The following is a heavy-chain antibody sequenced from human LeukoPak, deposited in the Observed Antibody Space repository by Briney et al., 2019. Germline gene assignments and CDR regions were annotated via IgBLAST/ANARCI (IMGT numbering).Heavy chain of an antibody. CDR3: ARDQGDYGDHRYFDY. J-gene: IGHJ4*02. V-gene: IGHV4-4*07. D-gene: IGHD4-17*01. CDR2: ISTGGSI. CDR1: GGSINTYC. Sequence: PSETLSLTCTVSGGSINTYCWSWIRQPAGKGLEWIGRISTGGSINFNPSLESRVTMSGDTSKKQFSLRLSSVTAADTAVYYCARDQGDYGDHRYFDYWGQGTLVTVSS.